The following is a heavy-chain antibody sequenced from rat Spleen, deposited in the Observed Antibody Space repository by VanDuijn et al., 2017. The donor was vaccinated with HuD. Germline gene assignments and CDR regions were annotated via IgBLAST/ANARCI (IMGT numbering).Heavy chain of an antibody. D-gene: IGHD3-1*01. CDR2: ISHSGGST. Sequence: EVQLVESGGGFVQPGRSMKLSCAASGFTFDDYYMAWVRQAPKKGLEWVASISHSGGSTFYRDSVKGRITISRDNARTTLYLQMDSLRSEDTATYYCTRDQGGGAPFDNWGQGVMVTVSS. CDR1: GFTFDDYY. V-gene: IGHV5-20*01. J-gene: IGHJ2*01. CDR3: TRDQGGGAPFDN.